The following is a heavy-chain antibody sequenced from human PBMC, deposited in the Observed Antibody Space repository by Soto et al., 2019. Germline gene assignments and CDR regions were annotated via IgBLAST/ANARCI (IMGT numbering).Heavy chain of an antibody. CDR2: ISYDGSNT. Sequence: QVQLVESGGGVVQPGRSLRLSCAASGFTFSNYAIHWVRQAPGKGLEWVAVISYDGSNTYYADSVKGRFTISRDNSKNTLFLQMNSLRAEDTAVYYCAGERKGLDYWGQGTLFTVSS. J-gene: IGHJ4*02. CDR3: AGERKGLDY. V-gene: IGHV3-30-3*01. CDR1: GFTFSNYA.